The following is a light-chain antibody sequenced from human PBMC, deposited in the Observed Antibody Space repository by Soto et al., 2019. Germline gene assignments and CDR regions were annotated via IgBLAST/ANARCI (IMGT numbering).Light chain of an antibody. Sequence: QSVLTQPASVSGSHGQSITISCTGTSSDVGSYNLVSWYQQHPGKAPKLMIYEGSKRPSGVSNRFSGSKSANTASLTISGLQAEDEADYYCCSYAGSRVFGGGTNLTVL. CDR2: EGS. CDR1: SSDVGSYNL. J-gene: IGLJ3*02. V-gene: IGLV2-23*01. CDR3: CSYAGSRV.